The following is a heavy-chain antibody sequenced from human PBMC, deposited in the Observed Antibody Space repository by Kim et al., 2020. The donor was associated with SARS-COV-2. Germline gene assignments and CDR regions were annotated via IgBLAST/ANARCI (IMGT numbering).Heavy chain of an antibody. CDR2: IYYSGST. Sequence: SETLSLTCTVSGGSISSSSYYWGWIRQPPGKGLEWIGSIYYSGSTYYNPSLKSRVTISVDTSKNQFSLKLSSVTAADTAVYYCASVKTRGPKMATMSPYYWGQGTLVTVSS. CDR1: GGSISSSSYY. D-gene: IGHD5-12*01. V-gene: IGHV4-39*01. J-gene: IGHJ4*02. CDR3: ASVKTRGPKMATMSPYY.